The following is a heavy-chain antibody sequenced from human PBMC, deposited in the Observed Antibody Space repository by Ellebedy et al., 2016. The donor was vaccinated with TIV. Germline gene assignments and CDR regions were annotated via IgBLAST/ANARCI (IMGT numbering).Heavy chain of an antibody. J-gene: IGHJ4*02. CDR3: FKEDYGGC. V-gene: IGHV3-15*07. Sequence: GESLKISCAASGFTSSNAWMHSVRQAPGKGLELVGRIKRDADGGTTDYAASVKGRFTISRNYSENTVSLQMNRLKTEDTALYYCFKEDYGGCWGQGTLVTVSS. D-gene: IGHD4-17*01. CDR2: IKRDADGGTT. CDR1: GFTSSNAW.